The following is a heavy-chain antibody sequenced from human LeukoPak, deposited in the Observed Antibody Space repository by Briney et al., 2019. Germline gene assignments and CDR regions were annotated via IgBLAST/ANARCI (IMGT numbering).Heavy chain of an antibody. Sequence: SETLSLTCTVSGGSLSGGDYYWSWIRQPPGKGLEWIGYIYYSGSTDYSPSLRSRVTISVDTSKNQFSLKLSSVTAADTAVHYCARDDILTGYWDWGQGTLVTVSS. CDR3: ARDDILTGYWD. V-gene: IGHV4-30-4*01. CDR2: IYYSGST. J-gene: IGHJ4*02. D-gene: IGHD3-9*01. CDR1: GGSLSGGDYY.